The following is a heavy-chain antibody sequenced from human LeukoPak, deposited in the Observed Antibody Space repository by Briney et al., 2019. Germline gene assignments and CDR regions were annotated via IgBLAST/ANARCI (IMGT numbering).Heavy chain of an antibody. J-gene: IGHJ4*02. Sequence: PGGSLRLSCATSGFTFSNYWVHWVRQAPGKGLVWVSDINTDGTTIHYADSVRGRFTISRDNAKSTVFLQMNGLRVEDTAVYYCARGPPGYRVGDYWGPGTLVTVSS. CDR1: GFTFSNYW. CDR3: ARGPPGYRVGDY. D-gene: IGHD2-2*03. V-gene: IGHV3-74*01. CDR2: INTDGTTI.